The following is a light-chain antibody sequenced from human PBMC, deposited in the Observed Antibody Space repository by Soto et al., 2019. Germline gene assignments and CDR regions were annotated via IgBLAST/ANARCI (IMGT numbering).Light chain of an antibody. CDR2: GAS. J-gene: IGKJ1*01. Sequence: ENVLTQSPGTLSLSPGERATLSCRASQSVGSYLGWYQKKPGQAPRLLIYGASNRATSIPDRFSGSGSGTDFTLTISRLEAEDFAVYYCQHYGGPPPWTFGQGTKVEIK. V-gene: IGKV3-20*01. CDR1: QSVGSY. CDR3: QHYGGPPPWT.